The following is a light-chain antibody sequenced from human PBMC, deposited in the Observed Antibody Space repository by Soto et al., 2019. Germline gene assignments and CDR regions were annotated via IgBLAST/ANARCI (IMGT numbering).Light chain of an antibody. Sequence: EIVMTQSPATLCVSPGKTATLSCRASQNVLSNLAWYQQKPGQAPRLLIYGAYTRATGLTARFSGSGSGTQFTITISSLQSEDFAVYFCQQYNNWPITVGQGTRLEIK. CDR2: GAY. V-gene: IGKV3-15*01. CDR1: QNVLSN. J-gene: IGKJ5*01. CDR3: QQYNNWPIT.